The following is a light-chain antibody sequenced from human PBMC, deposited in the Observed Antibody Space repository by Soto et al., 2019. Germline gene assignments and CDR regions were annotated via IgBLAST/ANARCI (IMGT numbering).Light chain of an antibody. Sequence: DIQMTQSPSTLSASVGDRVTITCRASQTIDSWLAWYQQRPGKPPNLLTYKASTLASGVPSRFSGSGSGTDFTLTISSLQPEDFATYYCQQTYNTPRTFGQGTKVDIK. CDR1: QTIDSW. CDR2: KAS. V-gene: IGKV1-5*03. J-gene: IGKJ1*01. CDR3: QQTYNTPRT.